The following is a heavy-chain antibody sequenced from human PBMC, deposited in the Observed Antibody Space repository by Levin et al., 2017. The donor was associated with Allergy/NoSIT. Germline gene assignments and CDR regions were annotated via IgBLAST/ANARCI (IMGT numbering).Heavy chain of an antibody. CDR2: VHYRGSA. Sequence: PGGSLRLSCSVSGGSMSSYYWSWIRQSSGKGLEWIGKVHYRGSANYNPSLKSRVDISVDTSKNQFYLTVESVTAAATDVYYCVRVGSSPFVLDRYTAMDVWGQGTTVTVSS. CDR1: GGSMSSYY. D-gene: IGHD6-6*01. V-gene: IGHV4-59*01. CDR3: VRVGSSPFVLDRYTAMDV. J-gene: IGHJ6*02.